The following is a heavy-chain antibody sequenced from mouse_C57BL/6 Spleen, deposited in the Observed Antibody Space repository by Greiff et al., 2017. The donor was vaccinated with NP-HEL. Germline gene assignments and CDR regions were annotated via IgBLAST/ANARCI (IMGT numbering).Heavy chain of an antibody. CDR2: IRNKANGYTT. D-gene: IGHD4-1*01. CDR1: GFTFTDYY. Sequence: EVKLMESGGGLVQPGGSLSLSCAASGFTFTDYYMSWVRQPPGKALEWLGFIRNKANGYTTEYSASVKGRFTISRDNSQSILYLQMNALRAEDSATYYCARSANWAFDYWGQGTTLTVSS. V-gene: IGHV7-3*01. J-gene: IGHJ2*01. CDR3: ARSANWAFDY.